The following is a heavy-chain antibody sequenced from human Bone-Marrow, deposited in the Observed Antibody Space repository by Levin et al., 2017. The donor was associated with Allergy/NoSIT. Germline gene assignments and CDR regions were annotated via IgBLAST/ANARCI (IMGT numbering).Heavy chain of an antibody. D-gene: IGHD1-26*01. CDR1: SFTFSNYG. Sequence: GESLKISCAASSFTFSNYGMHWVRQAPGKGLEWIAHISYDGSQKVYVDSVKGRFTISRDNSKNTLSLQMNSLRAEDTAVYYCARERGLYSGRYVSYFDRWGQGTLVTVSS. J-gene: IGHJ4*02. V-gene: IGHV3-30*03. CDR3: ARERGLYSGRYVSYFDR. CDR2: ISYDGSQK.